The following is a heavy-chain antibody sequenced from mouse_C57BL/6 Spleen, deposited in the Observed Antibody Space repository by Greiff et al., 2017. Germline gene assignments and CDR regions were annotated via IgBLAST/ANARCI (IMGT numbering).Heavy chain of an antibody. Sequence: QVQLQQSGPGLVQPSQSLSITCTVSGFSLTSYGVHWVRQSPGKGLEWLGGIWSGGSTDYNAAFISRLSISKDNSKSQVFFKMNSLQADDTAIYYCASPYDGLWFAYWGQGTLVTVSA. CDR3: ASPYDGLWFAY. V-gene: IGHV2-2*01. J-gene: IGHJ3*01. D-gene: IGHD2-3*01. CDR2: IWSGGST. CDR1: GFSLTSYG.